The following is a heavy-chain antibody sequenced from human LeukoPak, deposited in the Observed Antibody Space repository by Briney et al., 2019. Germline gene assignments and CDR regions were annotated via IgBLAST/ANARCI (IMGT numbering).Heavy chain of an antibody. CDR2: INHSGST. J-gene: IGHJ4*02. CDR1: GGSFSGYY. V-gene: IGHV4-34*01. CDR3: ARGVRDSSGSKTYYFDY. Sequence: SETLSLTCAVYGGSFSGYYWSWIRQPPGKGLEWIGEINHSGSTNYNPSLKSRVTISVDTSKNQFSLKLSSVTAADTAVYYCARGVRDSSGSKTYYFDYWGQGTLVTVSS. D-gene: IGHD3-22*01.